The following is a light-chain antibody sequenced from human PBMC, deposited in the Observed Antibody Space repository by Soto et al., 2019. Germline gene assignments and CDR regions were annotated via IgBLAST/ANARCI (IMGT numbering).Light chain of an antibody. Sequence: VQMTQSPSSLTAAVGDRGTITYRASQGIINDLGWYQQKPGKAANLLIFAASSLQGGVTSGMCGSGSCTDYTLTITSLQPEDSATDYYLQDYPSTLTFGQGTKVDIK. V-gene: IGKV1-6*01. J-gene: IGKJ1*01. CDR2: AAS. CDR1: QGIIND. CDR3: LQDYPSTLT.